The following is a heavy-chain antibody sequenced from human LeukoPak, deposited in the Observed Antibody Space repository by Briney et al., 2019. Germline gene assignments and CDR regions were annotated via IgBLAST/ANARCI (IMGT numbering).Heavy chain of an antibody. D-gene: IGHD1-14*01. Sequence: GESLKISCKASGYSFTNYWIGWVRQMPGKGLEWVGIIYPADSDTRYSPSFQGQVTFSADKSISTAYLQWSSLKASDTAVYYCSGLGGTDNEFDYWGQGTLVTVSS. CDR1: GYSFTNYW. CDR2: IYPADSDT. CDR3: SGLGGTDNEFDY. V-gene: IGHV5-51*01. J-gene: IGHJ4*02.